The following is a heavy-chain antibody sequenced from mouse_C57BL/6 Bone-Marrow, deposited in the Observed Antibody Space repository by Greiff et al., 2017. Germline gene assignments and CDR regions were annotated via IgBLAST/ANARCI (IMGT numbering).Heavy chain of an antibody. CDR1: GYTFTDHT. V-gene: IGHV1-78*01. Sequence: QVQLKESDAELVKPGASVKISCKVSGYTFTDHTIHWMKQRPEQGLEWIGFIYPSDGSTKYNEKFKGTATLTADKSSSTAYMPLTSLTSEDSAVXFCARGSTTVVAKGPDGGYGGKGTTLTVSS. CDR2: IYPSDGST. J-gene: IGHJ2*01. D-gene: IGHD1-1*01. CDR3: ARGSTTVVAKGPDGGY.